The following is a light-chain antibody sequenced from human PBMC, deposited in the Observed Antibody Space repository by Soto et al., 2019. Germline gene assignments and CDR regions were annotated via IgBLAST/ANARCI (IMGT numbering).Light chain of an antibody. CDR2: WAS. CDR1: QSVLYSSNNRNY. J-gene: IGKJ3*01. Sequence: DIVMTQSPDSLAVSLGERATINCKSSQSVLYSSNNRNYLAWYQQKPGQPPKLLISWASTRQSGVPDRFTGSGSGTDFTLTISSLQAGDVAVYYCQQYLSAPYTFGPGTKVDIK. V-gene: IGKV4-1*01. CDR3: QQYLSAPYT.